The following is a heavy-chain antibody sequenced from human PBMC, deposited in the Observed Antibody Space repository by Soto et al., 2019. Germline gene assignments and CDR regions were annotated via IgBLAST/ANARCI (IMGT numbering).Heavy chain of an antibody. Sequence: QVQLVESGGGVVQPGRSLRLSCAASGFTFSSYGMHCVRQAPGKGLEWVAVISYDGSNKYYADSVKGRFTISRDNSKNTLYLQMNSLRAEDTAVYYCAKDRDYGGWWFDPWGQGTLVTVSS. CDR3: AKDRDYGGWWFDP. CDR2: ISYDGSNK. V-gene: IGHV3-30*18. D-gene: IGHD4-17*01. CDR1: GFTFSSYG. J-gene: IGHJ5*02.